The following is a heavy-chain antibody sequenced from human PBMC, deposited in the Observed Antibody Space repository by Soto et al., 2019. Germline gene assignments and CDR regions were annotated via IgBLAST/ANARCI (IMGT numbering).Heavy chain of an antibody. V-gene: IGHV1-2*02. J-gene: IGHJ5*02. D-gene: IGHD1-26*01. Sequence: GVSVQVSCMASGYTFNGYHIHLVRQAPGQGLEWMGLINTDSGGTLYAQKLQCRVTMTRYTSISAAYMEVGRLTSDYTAEYYCARWVGASNWFDPWGQGALVTVSS. CDR1: GYTFNGYH. CDR3: ARWVGASNWFDP. CDR2: INTDSGGT.